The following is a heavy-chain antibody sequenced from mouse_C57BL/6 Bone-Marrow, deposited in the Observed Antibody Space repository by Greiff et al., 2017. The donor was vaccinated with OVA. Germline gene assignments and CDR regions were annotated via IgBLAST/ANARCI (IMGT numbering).Heavy chain of an antibody. Sequence: EVQLQQSGPELVKPGASVKISCKASGYTFTDYYMNWVKQSHGKSLEWIGDINPNNGGTSHNQKFKGKATLTVDKSSSTAYMELRSLTSEDSAVYYCARRRDDGLFDYWGQGTTLTVSS. J-gene: IGHJ2*01. CDR1: GYTFTDYY. CDR2: INPNNGGT. CDR3: ARRRDDGLFDY. D-gene: IGHD2-3*01. V-gene: IGHV1-26*01.